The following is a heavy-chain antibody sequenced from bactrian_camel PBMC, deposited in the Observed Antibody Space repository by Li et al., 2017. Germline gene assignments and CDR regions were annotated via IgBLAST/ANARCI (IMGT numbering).Heavy chain of an antibody. J-gene: IGHJ4*01. CDR3: AAEATNLDYGLGTFGDYNY. CDR2: LHTDGIT. V-gene: IGHV3S53*01. Sequence: VQLVESGGGSVRAGGSLTLACVASGHTDRTYCMGWYRQAPGKEREGVAALHTDGITTYADSMKGRFTISKDNAKNTLYLQMNKVKPEDTAMYYCAAEATNLDYGLGTFGDYNYWGEGTQVTVS. D-gene: IGHD5*01. CDR1: GHTDRTYC.